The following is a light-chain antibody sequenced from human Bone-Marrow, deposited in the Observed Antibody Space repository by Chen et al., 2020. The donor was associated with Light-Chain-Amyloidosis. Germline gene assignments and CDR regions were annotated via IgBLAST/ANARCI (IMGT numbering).Light chain of an antibody. CDR2: AAS. Sequence: IQLTQSPSSLSASEGDRVTITCRASQDIASYLAWHQQKPGKAPKLLIHAASTLHSGVPSRFSGSGAGTDFTLTISSLQAEDFATYYCQQLNFLPPTFGPGTKVDMK. J-gene: IGKJ3*01. CDR3: QQLNFLPPT. CDR1: QDIASY. V-gene: IGKV1-9*01.